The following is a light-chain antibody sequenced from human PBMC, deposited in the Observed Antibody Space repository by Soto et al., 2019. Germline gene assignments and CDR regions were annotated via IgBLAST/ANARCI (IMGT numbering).Light chain of an antibody. CDR3: HQYGSSSWT. J-gene: IGKJ1*01. V-gene: IGKV3-20*01. CDR1: QSVRSSY. CDR2: DAS. Sequence: LVLSQSPGTLSLSPGERATLSCRASQSVRSSYLAWYQQKPGQAPRLLIYDASSRATGIPDRFSGSGSGTDFTLTISRLEPEDFAVYYCHQYGSSSWTFRQGTKVDIK.